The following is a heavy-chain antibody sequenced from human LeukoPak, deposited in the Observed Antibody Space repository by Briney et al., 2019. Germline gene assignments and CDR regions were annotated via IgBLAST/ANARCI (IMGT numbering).Heavy chain of an antibody. V-gene: IGHV4-59*08. D-gene: IGHD2-2*01. CDR1: GGSISSYY. J-gene: IGHJ5*02. CDR2: IYYSGST. CDR3: ARHAYCSSTSCYARFDP. Sequence: SETLSLTCTVSGGSISSYYWSWTRQPPGKGLEWIGYIYYSGSTNYNPSLKSRVTISVDTSKNQFSLKLSSVTAADTAVYYCARHAYCSSTSCYARFDPWGQGTLVTVSS.